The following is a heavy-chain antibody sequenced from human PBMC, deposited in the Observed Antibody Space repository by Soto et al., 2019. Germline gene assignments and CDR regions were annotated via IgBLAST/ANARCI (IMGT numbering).Heavy chain of an antibody. J-gene: IGHJ4*02. D-gene: IGHD3-3*01. V-gene: IGHV4-59*08. Sequence: SETLSLTCTVSGGSISSYYWSWIRPPPGKGLEWIGYIYYSGSTNYNPSLKSRVTISVDTSKNQFSLKLSSVTAADTAVYYCARLRDDFWSGSLDYWGQGTLVTVSS. CDR3: ARLRDDFWSGSLDY. CDR2: IYYSGST. CDR1: GGSISSYY.